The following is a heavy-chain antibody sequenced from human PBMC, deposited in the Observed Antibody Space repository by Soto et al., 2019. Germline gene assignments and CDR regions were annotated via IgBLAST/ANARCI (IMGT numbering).Heavy chain of an antibody. D-gene: IGHD3-3*01. J-gene: IGHJ6*02. V-gene: IGHV3-33*01. CDR3: ARDLIYYDFWSGYYTDYYYYYGMDV. Sequence: GGPLRLSWAASGFTFSSYGMHWVRQAPSKEQEWVEVIWYDGSNKYYADSVKGRFTIFRDNSKNTLYLQMNSLRDEDTAVYYCARDLIYYDFWSGYYTDYYYYYGMDVWGQGTTVTVSS. CDR1: GFTFSSYG. CDR2: IWYDGSNK.